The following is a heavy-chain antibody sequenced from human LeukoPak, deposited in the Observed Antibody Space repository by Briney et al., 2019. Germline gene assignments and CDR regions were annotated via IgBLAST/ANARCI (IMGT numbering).Heavy chain of an antibody. D-gene: IGHD2-21*01. Sequence: SETLSLTCTVSGVSMSAYQWSWVRQSPEKGLEWIGCINTKGETSYNPSLKSRVTTSVDTSKSQFSLRLTSVTAADTAVYYCTTSNDAKIAPFDHWGQGAPVTVSS. CDR3: TTSNDAKIAPFDH. CDR2: INTKGET. J-gene: IGHJ4*02. CDR1: GVSMSAYQ. V-gene: IGHV4-4*09.